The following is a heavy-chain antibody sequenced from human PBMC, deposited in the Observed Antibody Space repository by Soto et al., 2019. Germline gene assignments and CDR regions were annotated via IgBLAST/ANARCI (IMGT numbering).Heavy chain of an antibody. CDR3: ARGDYDILTGDFKSFYGMDG. CDR2: IYPGDSDT. D-gene: IGHD3-9*01. J-gene: IGHJ6*02. Sequence: GESLKISCKGSGYSFTSYSIGWVRQMPGKGLEWMGIIYPGDSDTRYSPSFQGQVTISADKSIRTAYLQWSSLKASDTAIYYCARGDYDILTGDFKSFYGMDGWGQGTTVTVSS. V-gene: IGHV5-51*01. CDR1: GYSFTSYS.